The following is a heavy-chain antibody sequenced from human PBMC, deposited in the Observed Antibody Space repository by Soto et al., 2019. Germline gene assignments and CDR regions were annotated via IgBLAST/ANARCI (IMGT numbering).Heavy chain of an antibody. CDR1: GDSINSGDYS. D-gene: IGHD1-1*01. Sequence: SETLSLTCTVSGDSINSGDYSWTWVRQPPGKGLEWIGEIYHSGSTTFNPSLKSRVTLSVDKSKNHFSLKLSSVTAADTAVYYCARSPRSISAGGIDFWGQGILVTVSS. CDR2: IYHSGST. J-gene: IGHJ4*01. V-gene: IGHV4-4*02. CDR3: ARSPRSISAGGIDF.